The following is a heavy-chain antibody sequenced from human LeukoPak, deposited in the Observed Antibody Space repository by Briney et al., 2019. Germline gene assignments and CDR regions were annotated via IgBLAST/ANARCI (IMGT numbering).Heavy chain of an antibody. Sequence: GGSLRLSCAASGFTFSSYAMSWVRQAPGKGLEWVSYISGSGGTTSYADSVKGRVTISRDNSKNTLYLQMNSLRAEDTAVYYCAKRDSSGSLPRLFDYWGQGTLVAVSS. CDR2: ISGSGGTT. CDR3: AKRDSSGSLPRLFDY. V-gene: IGHV3-23*01. D-gene: IGHD6-19*01. CDR1: GFTFSSYA. J-gene: IGHJ4*02.